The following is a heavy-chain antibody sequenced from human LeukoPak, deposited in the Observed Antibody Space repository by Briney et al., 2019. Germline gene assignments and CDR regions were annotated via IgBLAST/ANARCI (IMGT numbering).Heavy chain of an antibody. D-gene: IGHD4-17*01. CDR3: AREFIGDSRYGMDV. CDR1: GYSFTTYW. CDR2: IYPGDSNI. V-gene: IGHV5-51*01. Sequence: GESLKISCKGSGYSFTTYWIGWVRQMPGKGLEWMGIIYPGDSNIKYSPSFQGQVTISADKSITTAYLQWSTLKASDTALYYCAREFIGDSRYGMDVWGQGTTVTVSS. J-gene: IGHJ6*02.